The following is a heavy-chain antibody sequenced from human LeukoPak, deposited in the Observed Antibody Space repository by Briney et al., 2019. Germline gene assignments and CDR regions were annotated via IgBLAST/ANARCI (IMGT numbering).Heavy chain of an antibody. J-gene: IGHJ6*02. Sequence: GRSLRLSCAASGFTFSSYGMHWVRQAPGNGLEWVAVISYDGSNKYYADSVKGRFTISRDNSKNTLYLQMNSLRAEDTAVYYCAKGAYSRSMDVWGQGTTVTVSS. CDR2: ISYDGSNK. CDR3: AKGAYSRSMDV. D-gene: IGHD6-13*01. V-gene: IGHV3-30*18. CDR1: GFTFSSYG.